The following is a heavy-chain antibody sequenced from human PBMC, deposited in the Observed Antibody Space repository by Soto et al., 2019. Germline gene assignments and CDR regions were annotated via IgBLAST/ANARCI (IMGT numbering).Heavy chain of an antibody. J-gene: IGHJ4*02. CDR3: ATDPYYYASGF. D-gene: IGHD3-10*01. V-gene: IGHV3-11*01. CDR2: ISGDATLT. Sequence: QVQLVESGGGLVEPGGSLRLSCAASGFTFSGQYMTWIHQAPGKGLEWVSKISGDATLTYYADYVKGRFPVSRDNAKKALYLQMNSLRAEDTAVYYCATDPYYYASGFWGQGTLVTVSS. CDR1: GFTFSGQY.